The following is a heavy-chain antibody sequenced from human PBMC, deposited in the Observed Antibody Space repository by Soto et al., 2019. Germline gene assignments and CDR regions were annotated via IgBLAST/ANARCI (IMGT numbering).Heavy chain of an antibody. D-gene: IGHD5-12*01. CDR3: HGYGY. V-gene: IGHV3-53*01. CDR1: GFTVRANY. CDR2: IYSGGTT. Sequence: EVQLVESGGGLIQPGGSLRLSCAVSGFTVRANYMSWVRQAPGKGLEWVSVIYSGGTTYYADSVKGRFIISRDISKNTPYLQMNILRAENTAVYYCHGYGYWGQGTLVSVSS. J-gene: IGHJ4*02.